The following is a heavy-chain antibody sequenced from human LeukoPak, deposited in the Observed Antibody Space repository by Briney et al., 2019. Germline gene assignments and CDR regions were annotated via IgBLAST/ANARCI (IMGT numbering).Heavy chain of an antibody. CDR1: GGSISNYY. CDR2: IYSSGST. Sequence: SVTLSLTCTVSGGSISNYYWSWIRQPPGKGLEWIGHIYSSGSTTYSPSLKSRVTMSVDTSKNQFSLKLTSVTAADTAVYYCARHRSDGSYPLDYWGQGALVTASS. D-gene: IGHD3-10*01. J-gene: IGHJ4*02. CDR3: ARHRSDGSYPLDY. V-gene: IGHV4-59*08.